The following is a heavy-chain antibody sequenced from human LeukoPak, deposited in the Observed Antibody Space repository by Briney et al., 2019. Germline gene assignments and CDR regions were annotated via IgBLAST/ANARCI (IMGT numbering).Heavy chain of an antibody. D-gene: IGHD5-12*01. Sequence: GGSLRLSCAASGFTFSSCSMNWVRQAPGKGLEWVSYISSSSSTIYYADSVKGRFTISRDNAKNSLYLQMNSLRAEDTAVYYCARRFYSGADYWGQGTLVTVSS. J-gene: IGHJ4*02. CDR3: ARRFYSGADY. CDR1: GFTFSSCS. CDR2: ISSSSSTI. V-gene: IGHV3-48*01.